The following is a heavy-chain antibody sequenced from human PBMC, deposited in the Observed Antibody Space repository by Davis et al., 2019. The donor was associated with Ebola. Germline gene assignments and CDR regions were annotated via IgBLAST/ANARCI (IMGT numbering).Heavy chain of an antibody. D-gene: IGHD4-17*01. J-gene: IGHJ4*02. CDR1: GGSIYTYY. V-gene: IGHV4-34*01. CDR3: ARLSATVTTLYYFDY. Sequence: MPSETLSLTCTVSGGSIYTYYWTWIRQSPGKGLEWIGEINLFGSTNYKPSLKSRVTISVDTSKNQFSLKLSSVTAADTAVYYCARLSATVTTLYYFDYWGQGTLVTVSS. CDR2: INLFGST.